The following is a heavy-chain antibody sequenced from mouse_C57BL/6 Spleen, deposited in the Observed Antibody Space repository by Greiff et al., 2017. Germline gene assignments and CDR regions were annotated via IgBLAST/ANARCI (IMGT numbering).Heavy chain of an antibody. CDR3: ASGDFDGYYGGAMDY. Sequence: EVQRVESGGGLVKPGGSLKLSCAASGFTFSDYGMHWVRQAPEKGLEWVAYISSGSSTIYYADTVKGRFTISRDNAKNTLFLQMTRLRSEDTAMYYWASGDFDGYYGGAMDYWGQGTSVTVSS. D-gene: IGHD2-3*01. V-gene: IGHV5-17*01. CDR2: ISSGSSTI. J-gene: IGHJ4*01. CDR1: GFTFSDYG.